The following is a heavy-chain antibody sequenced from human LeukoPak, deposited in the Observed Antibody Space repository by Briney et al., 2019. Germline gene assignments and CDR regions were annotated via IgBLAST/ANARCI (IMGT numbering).Heavy chain of an antibody. J-gene: IGHJ4*02. CDR3: ARFPVMAGELVRGTDY. D-gene: IGHD6-13*01. Sequence: GGPLRLSCAASGFTFSSYSMNWVRQAPGKGLEWVSTISSSSSYIYYADSVKGRFTISRDNAKTSLYLQMNSLRAEDTAVYYCARFPVMAGELVRGTDYWGQGTLVTVSS. V-gene: IGHV3-21*01. CDR2: ISSSSSYI. CDR1: GFTFSSYS.